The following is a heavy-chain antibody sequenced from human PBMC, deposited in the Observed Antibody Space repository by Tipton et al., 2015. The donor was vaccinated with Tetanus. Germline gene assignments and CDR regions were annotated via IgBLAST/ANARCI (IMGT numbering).Heavy chain of an antibody. D-gene: IGHD2-15*01. CDR2: INHSGST. Sequence: TLSLTCAVYGGSFSGYYWSWIRQPPGKGLEWIGEINHSGSTNYNPSLKSRVTISVDTSKNQFSLKLSSVTAADTAVYYCARGHRIRVVAATRGFDYWGQGTLVTVSS. CDR3: ARGHRIRVVAATRGFDY. J-gene: IGHJ4*02. V-gene: IGHV4-34*01. CDR1: GGSFSGYY.